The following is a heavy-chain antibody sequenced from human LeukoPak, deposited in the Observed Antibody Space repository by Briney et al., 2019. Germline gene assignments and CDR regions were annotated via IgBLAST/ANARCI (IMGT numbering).Heavy chain of an antibody. CDR2: MNPNSGNT. D-gene: IGHD6-13*01. Sequence: ASVKVSCKASGYTFTGYYMHWVRQATGQGLEWMGWMNPNSGNTGYAQKFQGRVTMTRNTSISTAYMELSSLRSEDTAVYYCARDGSSSIAAAGMDVWGQGTTVTVSS. V-gene: IGHV1-8*02. CDR1: GYTFTGYY. J-gene: IGHJ6*02. CDR3: ARDGSSSIAAAGMDV.